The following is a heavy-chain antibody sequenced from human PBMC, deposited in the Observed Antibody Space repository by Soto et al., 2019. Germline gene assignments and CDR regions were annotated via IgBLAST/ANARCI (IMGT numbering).Heavy chain of an antibody. CDR3: ARTYSSSWYARPYGMDV. J-gene: IGHJ6*02. Sequence: GASLKISCQGSGYSFTSYWISWVRQMPGKGLEWMGRIDPSDSYTNYSPSFQGHVTISADKSISTAYLQWSSLKASDTAMYYCARTYSSSWYARPYGMDVWGQGTTVTVSS. D-gene: IGHD6-13*01. CDR2: IDPSDSYT. CDR1: GYSFTSYW. V-gene: IGHV5-10-1*01.